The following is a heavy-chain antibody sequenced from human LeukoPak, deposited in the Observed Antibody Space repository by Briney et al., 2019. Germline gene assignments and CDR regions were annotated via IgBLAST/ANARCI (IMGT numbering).Heavy chain of an antibody. CDR1: GGSISSNSYY. CDR2: IYYSGST. Sequence: SSETLSLTCTVSGGSISSNSYYWGWIRQPPGKGLEWIGNIYYSGSTYYNPSLKSRVTISVDTSKNQFSLKLSSVTASDTALYYCARIKLYDYYYYYMDVWGKGTTVTISS. J-gene: IGHJ6*03. D-gene: IGHD3-10*01. V-gene: IGHV4-39*01. CDR3: ARIKLYDYYYYYMDV.